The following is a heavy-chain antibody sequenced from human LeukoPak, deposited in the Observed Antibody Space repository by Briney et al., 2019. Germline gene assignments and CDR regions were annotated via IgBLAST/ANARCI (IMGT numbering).Heavy chain of an antibody. CDR2: INHSGST. J-gene: IGHJ4*02. Sequence: SETLSLTCAVYGGSFSGYYWSWIRQPPGKGLEWIGEINHSGSTNYNPSLKSRVTISVDTSKNQFSLKLSSVTAADTAVYYCATIFGGSSRGFEYWGQGTLVTVSS. CDR1: GGSFSGYY. D-gene: IGHD2-15*01. V-gene: IGHV4-34*01. CDR3: ATIFGGSSRGFEY.